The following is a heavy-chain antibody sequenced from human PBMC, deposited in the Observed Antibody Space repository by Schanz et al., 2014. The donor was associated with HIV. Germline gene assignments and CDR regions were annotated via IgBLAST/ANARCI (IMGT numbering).Heavy chain of an antibody. Sequence: QVQLVESGGGVVQPGRSLRLSCAASGFTFSSYGMHWVRQAPGKGLEWVAVIWHDGSSKYYADSVKGRFTTSRDNSKNTLYLQMNSLRAEDTAVYYCARSLWFGEIGEAGYGLDVWGQGTTVTVSS. CDR2: IWHDGSSK. J-gene: IGHJ6*02. D-gene: IGHD3-10*01. CDR3: ARSLWFGEIGEAGYGLDV. V-gene: IGHV3-33*01. CDR1: GFTFSSYG.